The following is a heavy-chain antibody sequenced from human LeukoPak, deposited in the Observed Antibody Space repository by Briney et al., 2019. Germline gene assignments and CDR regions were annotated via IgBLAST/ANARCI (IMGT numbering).Heavy chain of an antibody. CDR1: GYTFTSYG. CDR2: ISAYNGNT. D-gene: IGHD2-2*02. CDR3: ARAKGGDCSSTSCYIGGSWFDP. V-gene: IGHV1-18*01. J-gene: IGHJ5*02. Sequence: GASVKVSCKASGYTFTSYGISWVRQAPGQGPEWMGWISAYNGNTNYAQKLQGRVTMTTDTSTSTAYMELRSLRSDDTAVYYCARAKGGDCSSTSCYIGGSWFDPWGQGTLVTVSS.